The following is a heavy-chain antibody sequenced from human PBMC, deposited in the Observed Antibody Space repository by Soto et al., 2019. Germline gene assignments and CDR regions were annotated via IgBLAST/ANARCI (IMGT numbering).Heavy chain of an antibody. CDR1: GGSISSYY. D-gene: IGHD1-7*01. CDR3: AREGLTGTIGLYYYYGMDV. CDR2: IYYSGST. V-gene: IGHV4-59*01. Sequence: QVQLQESGPGLVKPSETLSLTCTVSGGSISSYYWSWIRQPPGKGLEWIGYIYYSGSTNYNPSLRGRVTISVDTSKHQFSLKLSSVTAADTAVYYCAREGLTGTIGLYYYYGMDVWGQGTTVTVSS. J-gene: IGHJ6*02.